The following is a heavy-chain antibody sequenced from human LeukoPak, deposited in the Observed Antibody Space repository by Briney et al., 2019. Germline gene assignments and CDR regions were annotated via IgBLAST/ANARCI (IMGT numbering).Heavy chain of an antibody. Sequence: ASVKVSCKASGYTFTGYYMHWVRQAPGQGLEWMGWINPNSGGTNYAQQFQGRVTMTRDTSISTAYMELGSLTSDDTAVYYCARLLIDSQGSGYYYSFRYFDLWGRGTLVTVSS. J-gene: IGHJ2*01. D-gene: IGHD3-22*01. V-gene: IGHV1-2*02. CDR2: INPNSGGT. CDR1: GYTFTGYY. CDR3: ARLLIDSQGSGYYYSFRYFDL.